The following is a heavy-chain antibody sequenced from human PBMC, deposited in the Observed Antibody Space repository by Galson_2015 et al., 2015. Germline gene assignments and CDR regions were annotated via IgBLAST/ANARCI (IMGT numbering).Heavy chain of an antibody. D-gene: IGHD3-22*01. J-gene: IGHJ3*02. CDR3: ARDYYDSSGYRFDAFDI. CDR2: ISAYNGNT. V-gene: IGHV1-18*01. CDR1: GYTFTSYG. Sequence: SVKVSCKASGYTFTSYGISWVRQAPGQGLEWMGWISAYNGNTNYAQKLQGRVTMTTDTSTSTAYMELRSLRSDDTAVYYCARDYYDSSGYRFDAFDIWGQGTMVTVSS.